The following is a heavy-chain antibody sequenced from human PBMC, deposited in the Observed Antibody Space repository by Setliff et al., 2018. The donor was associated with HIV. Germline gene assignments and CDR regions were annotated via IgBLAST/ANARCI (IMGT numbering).Heavy chain of an antibody. J-gene: IGHJ1*01. D-gene: IGHD2-15*01. CDR2: INPSGGST. CDR1: GYTFTGYY. Sequence: ASVKVSCKASGYTFTGYYMHWVRQAPGQGLEWMGIINPSGGSTSYAQKFQGRVTMTRDTSTSTVYMELSSLRSEDTAVYYCARLYCSGGSCKRAEYFQHWGQGTLVTVSS. CDR3: ARLYCSGGSCKRAEYFQH. V-gene: IGHV1-46*03.